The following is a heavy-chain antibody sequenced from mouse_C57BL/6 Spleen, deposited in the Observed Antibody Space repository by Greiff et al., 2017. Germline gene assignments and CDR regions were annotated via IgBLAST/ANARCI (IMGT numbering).Heavy chain of an antibody. CDR1: GYSFTGYY. CDR2: INPSTGGT. J-gene: IGHJ2*01. Sequence: VQLKQSGPELVKPGASVKISCKASGYSFTGYYMNWVKQSPEKSLEWIGEINPSTGGTTYNQKFKAKATLTVDKSSSTAYMQLKSLTSEDSAVYYCARGGTTVVAYYFDYWGQGTTLTVSS. V-gene: IGHV1-42*01. D-gene: IGHD1-1*01. CDR3: ARGGTTVVAYYFDY.